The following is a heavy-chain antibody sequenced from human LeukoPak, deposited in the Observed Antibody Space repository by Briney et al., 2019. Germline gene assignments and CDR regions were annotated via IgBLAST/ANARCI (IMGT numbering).Heavy chain of an antibody. V-gene: IGHV1-2*02. Sequence: ASVKVSCKASGYTFTDYYMHWVRQAPGQGLEWMGWINPNSGGTNYAQKFQGRVTMTRDTSISTAYMELSRLRSDDTAVYYCARDLHSSYYYDSSGYYDYWGQGTLVTVSS. J-gene: IGHJ4*02. CDR1: GYTFTDYY. CDR2: INPNSGGT. CDR3: ARDLHSSYYYDSSGYYDY. D-gene: IGHD3-22*01.